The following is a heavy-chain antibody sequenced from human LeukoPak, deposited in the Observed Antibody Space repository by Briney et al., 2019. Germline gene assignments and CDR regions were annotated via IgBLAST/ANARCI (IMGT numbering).Heavy chain of an antibody. CDR1: GFTFSSYQ. CDR2: IYGGGPST. V-gene: IGHV3-53*01. Sequence: GGSLRLSCAVSGFTFSSYQMSWVRRAPGKGLEWVSIIYGGGPSTFYADSVKGRFIVSRDNSKNTAYLQMNRLRAEDTALYYCSRGDGGTIGALAIWGQGTMVTVSS. D-gene: IGHD1-26*01. J-gene: IGHJ3*02. CDR3: SRGDGGTIGALAI.